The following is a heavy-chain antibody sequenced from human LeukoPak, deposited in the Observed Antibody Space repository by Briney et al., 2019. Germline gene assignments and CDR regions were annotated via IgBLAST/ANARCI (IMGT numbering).Heavy chain of an antibody. Sequence: PSETLSLTCTVSGGSISSGSYYWSSIRQPAGKGLEWIGRIYTSGSTNYNPSLKSRVTISVDTSKNQFSLKLSSVTASDTAVDYCARSLWYSDAFDIWGQGTTATVSS. CDR1: GGSISSGSYY. V-gene: IGHV4-61*02. J-gene: IGHJ3*02. D-gene: IGHD6-13*01. CDR2: IYTSGST. CDR3: ARSLWYSDAFDI.